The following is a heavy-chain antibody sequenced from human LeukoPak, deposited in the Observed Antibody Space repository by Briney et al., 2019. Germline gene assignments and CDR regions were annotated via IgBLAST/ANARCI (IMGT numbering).Heavy chain of an antibody. CDR3: AKDRVATSHFDY. D-gene: IGHD5-24*01. V-gene: IGHV3-30*02. CDR1: GFTFSSYG. CDR2: IRYDGSNK. Sequence: GGSLRLSCVASGFTFSSYGMHWVRQAPGKGLEWVAFIRYDGSNKYYADSVKGRFTISRDNSKNTLYLQMNSLRAEDTAVYYCAKDRVATSHFDYWGQGTLVTVSS. J-gene: IGHJ4*02.